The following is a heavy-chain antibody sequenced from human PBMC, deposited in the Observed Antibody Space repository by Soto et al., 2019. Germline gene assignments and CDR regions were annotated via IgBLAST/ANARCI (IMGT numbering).Heavy chain of an antibody. J-gene: IGHJ6*02. CDR2: IIPIIPTP. V-gene: IGHV1-69*12. CDR1: RGTFGNSA. CDR3: ARDKDRQQLGGNYYYGIDV. Sequence: QVQLVQSGAEVKKPGSSVTVSCKASRGTFGNSAISWVRQAPGQGLEWMGGIIPIIPTPDYAQKFQGRVTITADESTGTAYMELTSLRSEDTAVYYCARDKDRQQLGGNYYYGIDVWGQGTTVTVSS. D-gene: IGHD3-3*02.